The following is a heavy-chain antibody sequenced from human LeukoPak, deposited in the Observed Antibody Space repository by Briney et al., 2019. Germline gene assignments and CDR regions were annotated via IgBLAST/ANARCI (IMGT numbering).Heavy chain of an antibody. CDR3: ARGSSSGWYGAY. D-gene: IGHD6-19*01. CDR1: GFTFSNYW. Sequence: SGGSLRLSCAASGFTFSNYWMTWVRQAPGKGLEWVSVIYSGGNTYYADSVEGRFTISRDNSKSTLYLQMNSLRAEDTAVYYCARGSSSGWYGAYWGQGTLVTVSS. CDR2: IYSGGNT. J-gene: IGHJ4*02. V-gene: IGHV3-66*01.